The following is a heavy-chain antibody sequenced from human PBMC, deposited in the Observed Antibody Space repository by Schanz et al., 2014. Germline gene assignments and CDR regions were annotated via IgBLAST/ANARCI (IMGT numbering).Heavy chain of an antibody. CDR2: ISDRGDGT. CDR3: VKTDAGWRFDY. V-gene: IGHV3-9*01. Sequence: EVQLVESGGGLVQPGRSLRLSCAASGFTFDDHAMHWVRQVPGKGLEWVSGISDRGDGTNYGDSVRGRFTISRDNSRNTVYLQMNNVGVDDTATYYCVKTDAGWRFDYWGLGTLVTVSS. CDR1: GFTFDDHA. D-gene: IGHD6-19*01. J-gene: IGHJ4*01.